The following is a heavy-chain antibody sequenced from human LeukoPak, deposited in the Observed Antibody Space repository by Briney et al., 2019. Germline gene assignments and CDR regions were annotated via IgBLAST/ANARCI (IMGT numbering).Heavy chain of an antibody. CDR1: GFTFSSYS. Sequence: GGSLRLSCAASGFTFSSYSMNWVRQAPGEGLEWVSGITDSGETTYYADSVKGRFTISRDNSKNTLFLELNSLRVDDTAVYYCAKDYSSGHHFDFWGQGTLVTVSS. D-gene: IGHD6-25*01. CDR2: ITDSGETT. J-gene: IGHJ4*02. V-gene: IGHV3-23*01. CDR3: AKDYSSGHHFDF.